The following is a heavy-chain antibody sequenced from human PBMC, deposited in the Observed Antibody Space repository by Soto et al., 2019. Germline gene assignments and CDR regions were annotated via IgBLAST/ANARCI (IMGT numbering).Heavy chain of an antibody. J-gene: IGHJ4*02. CDR1: GETISSYD. Sequence: SETLSLTCTVSGETISSYDGSWIRQPPGKRLEWIGYIYYSGSTNYNPSLKSRVTISVDTSKSHFSLKLSSVTAADTAVYYCARGDSGVVNIWGQGTLVTVSS. CDR3: ARGDSGVVNI. CDR2: IYYSGST. D-gene: IGHD3-3*01. V-gene: IGHV4-59*01.